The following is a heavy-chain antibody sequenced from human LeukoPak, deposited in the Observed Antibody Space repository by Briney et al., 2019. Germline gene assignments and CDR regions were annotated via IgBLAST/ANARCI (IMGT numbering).Heavy chain of an antibody. Sequence: GGSLRLSCAASGFTFSSYGMHWVRQAPGKGLEWVAVIWYDGSNKYYADSVKGRFTISRDNSKNMLYLQMNSLRAEDTAVYYCARGRVLSNWFDPWGQGTLVTVSS. D-gene: IGHD3-16*02. CDR1: GFTFSSYG. J-gene: IGHJ5*02. V-gene: IGHV3-33*01. CDR3: ARGRVLSNWFDP. CDR2: IWYDGSNK.